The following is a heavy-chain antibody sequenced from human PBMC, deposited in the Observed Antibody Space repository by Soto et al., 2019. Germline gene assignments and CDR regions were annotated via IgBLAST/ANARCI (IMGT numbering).Heavy chain of an antibody. CDR1: GGSIISGY. V-gene: IGHV4-59*01. J-gene: IGHJ4*02. Sequence: SETLSLTCTVSGGSIISGYWSWIRQPPGKGLEWIGYISYSGNTNYNPSLKSRVTMSVGTPKNQFSLRLSSVTTADTAVYYCAGLRGYAGSPIDYWGQGTLVTVSS. CDR3: AGLRGYAGSPIDY. D-gene: IGHD2-15*01. CDR2: ISYSGNT.